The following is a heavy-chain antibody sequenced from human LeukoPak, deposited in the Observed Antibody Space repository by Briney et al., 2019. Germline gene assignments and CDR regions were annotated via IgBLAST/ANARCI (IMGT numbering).Heavy chain of an antibody. CDR3: ATSYYGSSPNWFDP. CDR1: GGSISSYY. V-gene: IGHV4-59*01. Sequence: SETLSLTCTVSGGSISSYYWSWIRQPPGKGLEWIGYIYYSGSTNYNPSLKSRVTITLDTSKNQFPLKLTSVTDADTAVYYCATSYYGSSPNWFDPWGQGTLVTVSS. D-gene: IGHD3-22*01. J-gene: IGHJ5*02. CDR2: IYYSGST.